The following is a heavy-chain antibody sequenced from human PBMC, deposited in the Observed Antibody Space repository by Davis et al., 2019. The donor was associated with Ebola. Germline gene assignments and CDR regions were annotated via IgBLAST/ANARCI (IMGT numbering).Heavy chain of an antibody. CDR3: AKDTSNIWFDI. Sequence: PGGSLRPSCVASGFILRTYVMSWVRQVPGKGLEWVSTLGTSADTYYADSVKGRFTISRDNSKNTLYLQMNGLRVEDTAIYYCAKDTSNIWFDIWGQGTMVTVSS. D-gene: IGHD1-26*01. CDR1: GFILRTYV. V-gene: IGHV3-23*01. J-gene: IGHJ3*02. CDR2: LGTSADT.